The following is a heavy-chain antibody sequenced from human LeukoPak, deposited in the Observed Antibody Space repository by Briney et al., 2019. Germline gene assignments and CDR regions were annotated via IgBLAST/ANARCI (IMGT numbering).Heavy chain of an antibody. CDR2: IIPIFGTA. D-gene: IGHD3-10*01. V-gene: IGHV1-69*13. J-gene: IGHJ6*04. CDR3: ARSVWFGELEYYYYGMDV. Sequence: SVKVSCKASGGTFISYAISGVRQAPGQGLEWMGGIIPIFGTANYAQKFQGRVTITADESTSTAYMELSSLRSEDTAVYYCARSVWFGELEYYYYGMDVWGKGTTVTVSS. CDR1: GGTFISYA.